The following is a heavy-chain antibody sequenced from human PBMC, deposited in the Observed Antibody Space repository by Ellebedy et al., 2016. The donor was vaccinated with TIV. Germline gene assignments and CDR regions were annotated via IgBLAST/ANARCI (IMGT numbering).Heavy chain of an antibody. V-gene: IGHV3-21*01. D-gene: IGHD2-2*01. CDR1: GFSFGSYV. CDR3: ARDIVVLPAARRPYFYSGMDV. J-gene: IGHJ6*02. CDR2: ISSSSYI. Sequence: GESLKISCAASGFSFGSYVMNWVRRAPGKGLEWVSSISSSSYIYYTDSVKGRFTISRDNAKNSLYLQMDSLRAEDTAVYYCARDIVVLPAARRPYFYSGMDVWGQGTTVTVSS.